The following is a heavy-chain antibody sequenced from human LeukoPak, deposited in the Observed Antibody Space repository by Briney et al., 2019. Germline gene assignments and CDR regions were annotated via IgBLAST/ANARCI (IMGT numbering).Heavy chain of an antibody. D-gene: IGHD3-10*01. CDR3: AKVKASGDYYGSGPFNY. CDR2: IGWNSATI. Sequence: GGSLRLSCAASGFTFDDYGMHWVRQAPGKGVEWVSGIGWNSATIGYADFVKGRFTISRDNAKNSLYLEMNSLRAEDMAFYYCAKVKASGDYYGSGPFNYWGQGTLVTVSS. CDR1: GFTFDDYG. J-gene: IGHJ4*02. V-gene: IGHV3-9*03.